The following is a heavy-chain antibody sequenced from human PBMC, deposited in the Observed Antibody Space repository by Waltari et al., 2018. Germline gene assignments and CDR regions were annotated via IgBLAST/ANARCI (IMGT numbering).Heavy chain of an antibody. CDR1: GGSISSGGYY. D-gene: IGHD3-16*01. V-gene: IGHV4-31*03. CDR2: IYYTGEP. CDR3: ARRGAYFFDY. Sequence: QVQMQESGPGLVKPSQTLSLTCTVSGGSISSGGYYWSWIRQHPGKGLEWIGYIYYTGEPYYNPSLTSRVAISIDTSKSQFSLDLGTVTAADTAVYYCARRGAYFFDYWGRGTLVTVSS. J-gene: IGHJ4*02.